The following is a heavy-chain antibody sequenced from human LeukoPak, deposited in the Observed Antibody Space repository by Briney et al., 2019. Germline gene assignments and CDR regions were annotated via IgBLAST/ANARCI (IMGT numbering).Heavy chain of an antibody. CDR3: ATGPSFGESFDY. CDR2: MNPNSGNT. V-gene: IGHV1-8*01. D-gene: IGHD3-10*01. CDR1: GYTFTSYD. Sequence: ASVKVSCKASGYTFTSYDINWVRQATGQGLEWMGWMNPNSGNTGYAQKFQGRVTMTEDTSTDTAYMELSSLRSEDTAVYYCATGPSFGESFDYWGQGTLVTVSS. J-gene: IGHJ4*02.